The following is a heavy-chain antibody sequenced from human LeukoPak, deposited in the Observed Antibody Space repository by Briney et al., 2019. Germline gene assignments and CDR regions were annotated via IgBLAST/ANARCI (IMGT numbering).Heavy chain of an antibody. CDR3: AKDLMKTGYCSGASCYGRTD. D-gene: IGHD2-15*01. J-gene: IGHJ4*02. V-gene: IGHV3-30*18. CDR1: GFTFSNFA. Sequence: GRSLRLSCAASGFTFSNFAIHWVRQAPGKGLEWVAVILYDGRNKYYGDSVEGRFTISRDNSKNTVYLEMNSLRAEDTAVYYCAKDLMKTGYCSGASCYGRTDWGQGTLVTVSS. CDR2: ILYDGRNK.